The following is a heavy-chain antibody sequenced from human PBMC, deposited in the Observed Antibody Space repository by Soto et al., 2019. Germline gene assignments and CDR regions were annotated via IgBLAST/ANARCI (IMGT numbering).Heavy chain of an antibody. J-gene: IGHJ4*02. D-gene: IGHD2-15*01. CDR2: VFRSGAA. Sequence: SETLSLTCTVSGYSISTGYYWAGVQRAPGKGLEWIGCVFRSGAAYSSPTLKRRVTISFDTSKNQFSLHLKSVSAADAAVYYCARDFPYALAVSVYFDFWGQGTPVTVSS. V-gene: IGHV4-38-2*02. CDR3: ARDFPYALAVSVYFDF. CDR1: GYSISTGYY.